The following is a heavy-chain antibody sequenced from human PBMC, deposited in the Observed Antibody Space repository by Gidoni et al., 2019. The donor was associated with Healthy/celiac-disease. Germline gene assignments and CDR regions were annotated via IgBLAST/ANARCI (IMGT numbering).Heavy chain of an antibody. Sequence: EVQLLESGGGLVQPGGSLRLSCAASGFTFRSYAMSWVRQAPGKGLEWVSAISGSGGSTYYADSVKGRFTISRDNSKNTLYLQMNSLRAEDTAVYYCAKDKGRYVVVAAKWWGQGTLVTVSS. CDR1: GFTFRSYA. CDR3: AKDKGRYVVVAAKW. J-gene: IGHJ4*02. V-gene: IGHV3-23*01. D-gene: IGHD2-15*01. CDR2: ISGSGGST.